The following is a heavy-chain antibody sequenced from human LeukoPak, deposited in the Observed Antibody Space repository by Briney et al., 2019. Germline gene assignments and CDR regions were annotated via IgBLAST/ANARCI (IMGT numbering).Heavy chain of an antibody. Sequence: SETLSLTCAVSGVSISSGGYYWSWIRQPPGKGLEWIGYIYHSGSSYYDPSLKSRVTLSADRSKNQFSLKLTSVTAADTAVYYCARASGADEMYNWFDPWGQGTLVIVSS. CDR1: GVSISSGGYY. D-gene: IGHD2-8*02. CDR3: ARASGADEMYNWFDP. CDR2: IYHSGSS. J-gene: IGHJ5*02. V-gene: IGHV4-30-2*01.